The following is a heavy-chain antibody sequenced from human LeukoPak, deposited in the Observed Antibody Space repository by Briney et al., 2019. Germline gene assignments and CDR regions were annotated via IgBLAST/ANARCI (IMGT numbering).Heavy chain of an antibody. CDR2: IYYSGST. CDR3: ARERCSGGSCYLGGVLRGYFDS. J-gene: IGHJ4*02. D-gene: IGHD2-15*01. CDR1: GGSISSYY. V-gene: IGHV4-59*01. Sequence: PSETLSLTCTVSGGSISSYYWSWIRHPPGRGLEWIGYIYYSGSTNYNPSLKSRVTISVDTSKNQFSLKLSSVTAADTAVYYCARERCSGGSCYLGGVLRGYFDSWGQGTLVTVSS.